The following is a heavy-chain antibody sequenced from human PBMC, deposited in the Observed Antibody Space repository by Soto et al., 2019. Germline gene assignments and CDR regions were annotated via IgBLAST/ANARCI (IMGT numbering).Heavy chain of an antibody. CDR1: GGSISSGGYY. Sequence: QVQLQESGPGLVKPSQTLSLTCTVSGGSISSGGYYWSWIRQHPGKGLEWIGYIYYSGSTYYNPSLKSRVTISVDTSKNQFYLKLSSVTAADTAVYYCARSYYDSSGYYSPPRFDYWGQGTLVTVSS. V-gene: IGHV4-31*03. J-gene: IGHJ4*02. CDR2: IYYSGST. D-gene: IGHD3-22*01. CDR3: ARSYYDSSGYYSPPRFDY.